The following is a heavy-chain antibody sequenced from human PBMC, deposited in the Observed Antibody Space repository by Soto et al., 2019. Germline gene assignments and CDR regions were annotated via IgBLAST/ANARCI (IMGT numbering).Heavy chain of an antibody. V-gene: IGHV4-31*03. J-gene: IGHJ4*02. D-gene: IGHD2-15*01. Sequence: LSLTCTVSGGSISSGGYYWSWIRQHPGKGLEWIGYIYYSGSTYYNPSLKSRVTISVDTSKNQFSLKLSSVTAADTAVYYCARDRGCSGGSCHYYFDYWGQGTLVTVSS. CDR2: IYYSGST. CDR1: GGSISSGGYY. CDR3: ARDRGCSGGSCHYYFDY.